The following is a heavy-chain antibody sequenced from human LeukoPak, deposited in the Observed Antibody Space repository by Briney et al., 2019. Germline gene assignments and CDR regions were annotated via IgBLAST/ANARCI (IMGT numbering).Heavy chain of an antibody. CDR1: GFTFSSYS. V-gene: IGHV3-48*04. CDR3: ARATGARKLGTLEQLRLD. CDR2: ISSSSSTI. Sequence: PGGSLRLSFAASGFTFSSYSMNWVRQAPGKGLEWVSYISSSSSTIYYADSVKGRFTISRDNAKNSLYLQMNSLRAEDTAVYYCARATGARKLGTLEQLRLDWGQGTLVTVSS. D-gene: IGHD7-27*01. J-gene: IGHJ4*02.